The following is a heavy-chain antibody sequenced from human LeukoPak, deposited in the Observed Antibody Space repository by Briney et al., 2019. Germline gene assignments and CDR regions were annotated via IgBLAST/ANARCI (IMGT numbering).Heavy chain of an antibody. CDR1: GFTFSSYG. CDR3: AKSFGPVIAAAGTGAD. D-gene: IGHD6-13*01. Sequence: GRSLRLSCAASGFTFSSYGMHWVRQAPGKGLEWVAVISYDGSKKYYADSVKGRFTISRDDSKNTLYLQMNSLRAEDTAVYYCAKSFGPVIAAAGTGADWGQGTLVTVSS. CDR2: ISYDGSKK. V-gene: IGHV3-30*18. J-gene: IGHJ4*02.